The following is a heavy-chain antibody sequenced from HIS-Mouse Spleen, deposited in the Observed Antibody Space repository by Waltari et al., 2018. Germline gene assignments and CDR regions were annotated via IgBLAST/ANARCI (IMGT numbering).Heavy chain of an antibody. CDR3: ARASRDLLLPRYFDL. J-gene: IGHJ2*01. CDR2: YYSGST. V-gene: IGHV4-59*01. CDR1: GGSISSYY. Sequence: QVQLQESGPGLVKPSETLSRTCTVSGGSISSYYWSCIRQPPGKGLEWIGYYSGSTNYNPSLKSRVTISVDTSKNQFSLKLSSVTAADTAVYYCARASRDLLLPRYFDLWGRGTLVTVSS.